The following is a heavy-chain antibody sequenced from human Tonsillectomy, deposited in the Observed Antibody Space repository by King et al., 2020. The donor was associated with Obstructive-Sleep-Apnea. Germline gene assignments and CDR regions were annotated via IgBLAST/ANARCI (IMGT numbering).Heavy chain of an antibody. CDR3: AKDLGYRFDY. V-gene: IGHV3-30*02. J-gene: IGHJ4*02. CDR2: IRYDGRNQ. CDR1: GFTFSSYG. D-gene: IGHD2-2*01. Sequence: VQLVESGGGVVQPGGSLRLSCGASGFTFSSYGMHWVRQAPGKGLEWVAFIRYDGRNQHYTDSVKGRFTISRDDSKNTLYLQMNSLRTEDTSVYYCAKDLGYRFDYWGQGTLVTVSS.